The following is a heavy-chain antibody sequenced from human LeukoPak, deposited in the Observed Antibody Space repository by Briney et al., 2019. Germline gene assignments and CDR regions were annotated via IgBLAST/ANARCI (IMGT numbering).Heavy chain of an antibody. CDR3: ARDQGEMATTPYAFGI. Sequence: GGSLRLSCAASGFTFSSYGMHWVRQAPGKGLEWVAVIWYDGSNKYYADSVKGRFTISRDNSKNTLYLQMNSLRAEDTAVYYCARDQGEMATTPYAFGIWGQGTMVTVSS. D-gene: IGHD5-24*01. CDR2: IWYDGSNK. CDR1: GFTFSSYG. J-gene: IGHJ3*02. V-gene: IGHV3-33*01.